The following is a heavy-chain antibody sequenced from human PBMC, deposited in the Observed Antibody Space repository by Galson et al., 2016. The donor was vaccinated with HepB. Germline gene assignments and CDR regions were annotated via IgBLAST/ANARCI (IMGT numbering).Heavy chain of an antibody. CDR1: GFTFRTYA. CDR3: AKVPADGYTYWYFDL. D-gene: IGHD5-24*01. Sequence: SLRLSCAASGFTFRTYAMNWVRQAPGKGLEWVSSISGSGGNTYYADSVKGRFTVSRDNSKTTLYLQRNSLTVDDTAVYYCAKVPADGYTYWYFDLWGRGTLVTVSS. V-gene: IGHV3-23*01. CDR2: ISGSGGNT. J-gene: IGHJ2*01.